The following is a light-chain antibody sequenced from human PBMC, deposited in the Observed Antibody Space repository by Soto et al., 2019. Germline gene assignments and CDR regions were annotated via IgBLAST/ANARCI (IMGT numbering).Light chain of an antibody. CDR3: QQCGSSPWT. CDR2: GAS. CDR1: QSVSSNY. Sequence: ESVLTQSPGTLSLSPGERATLSCRASQSVSSNYLAWYQQKPGQAPRLLIYGASTRASGIPDRFSGSGSGTDFTLTISRLEPEDSAVYYCQQCGSSPWTFGQGTKVEIK. J-gene: IGKJ1*01. V-gene: IGKV3-20*01.